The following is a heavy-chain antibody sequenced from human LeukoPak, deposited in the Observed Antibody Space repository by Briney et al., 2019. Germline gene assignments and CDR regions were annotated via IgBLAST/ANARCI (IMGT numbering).Heavy chain of an antibody. J-gene: IGHJ4*02. CDR3: VRDVHNWNDDH. D-gene: IGHD1-1*01. CDR1: GYTFTDYN. Sequence: EASVKVSCKASGYTFTDYNIHWVRQAPGQGLEWMAWIHPSSGYTLYSQNFQGRVTLTTDTSISTAYMDLTRLRSDDTAVYYCVRDVHNWNDDHRGQGTLVTISS. CDR2: IHPSSGYT. V-gene: IGHV1-2*02.